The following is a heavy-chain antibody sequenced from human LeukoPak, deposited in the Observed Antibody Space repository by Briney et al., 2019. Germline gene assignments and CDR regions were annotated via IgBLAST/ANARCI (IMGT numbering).Heavy chain of an antibody. D-gene: IGHD6-13*01. V-gene: IGHV1-46*01. J-gene: IGHJ5*02. CDR2: INPSGGST. Sequence: ASVKVSCKASGYTFTSYYMHWVRQAPGQGLEWMGIINPSGGSTSYAQKFQGRVTMTRDTSTSTVYMELSSLRSEDTAVYYCARDSDSSNWPGGNWFDPWGQGTLVTVSS. CDR3: ARDSDSSNWPGGNWFDP. CDR1: GYTFTSYY.